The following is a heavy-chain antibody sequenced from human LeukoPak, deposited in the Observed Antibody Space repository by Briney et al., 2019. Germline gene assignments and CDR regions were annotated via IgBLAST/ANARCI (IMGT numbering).Heavy chain of an antibody. J-gene: IGHJ4*02. CDR3: ARIVSDYYDSSGYYQDY. CDR1: GFTFSNVW. CDR2: ISSSGSTI. Sequence: GGSLRLSCAASGFTFSNVWMSWLRQAPGKGLEWVSYISSSGSTIYYADSVKGRFTISRDNAKNSLYLQMNSLRAEDTAVYYCARIVSDYYDSSGYYQDYWGQGTLVTVSS. V-gene: IGHV3-11*01. D-gene: IGHD3-22*01.